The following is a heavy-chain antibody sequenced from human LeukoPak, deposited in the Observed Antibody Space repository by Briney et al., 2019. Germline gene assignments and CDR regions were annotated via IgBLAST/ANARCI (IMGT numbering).Heavy chain of an antibody. D-gene: IGHD6-19*01. Sequence: GGSLKISCKGSGYSFTTYWIGWVRQMPGKGLEWLGIIYPGDSETRYSPSFQGQVTISVDKSVSTAYLQWSSLKASDTAMYYCARRLIAVAGTYFDYWGQGTLVTVSS. CDR1: GYSFTTYW. CDR3: ARRLIAVAGTYFDY. J-gene: IGHJ4*02. V-gene: IGHV5-51*01. CDR2: IYPGDSET.